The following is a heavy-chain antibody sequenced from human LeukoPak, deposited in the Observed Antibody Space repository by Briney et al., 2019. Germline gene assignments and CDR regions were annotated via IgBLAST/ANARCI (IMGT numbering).Heavy chain of an antibody. D-gene: IGHD3-10*01. CDR3: ARPDSGKSSLDY. CDR1: GGSISSSIYY. Sequence: PSETLSLTCTVSGGSISSSIYYWGWIRQPPGKGLEWIGSIYSSGRTYYNPSLTRRVTISVDTSKNHFSLKLSSGTAADTAVYYCARPDSGKSSLDYWGQGTLVTVSS. J-gene: IGHJ4*02. CDR2: IYSSGRT. V-gene: IGHV4-39*02.